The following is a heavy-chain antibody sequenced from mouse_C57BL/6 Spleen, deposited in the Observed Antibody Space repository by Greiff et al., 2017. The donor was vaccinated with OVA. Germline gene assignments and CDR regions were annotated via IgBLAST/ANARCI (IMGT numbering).Heavy chain of an antibody. D-gene: IGHD3-2*02. V-gene: IGHV1-7*01. J-gene: IGHJ2*01. CDR2: INPSSGYT. CDR3: ARGSLAQALDY. Sequence: QVQLKESGAELAKPGASVKLSCKASGYTFTSYWMHWVKQRPGQGLEWIGYINPSSGYTKYNQKFKDKATLTADKSSSSAYMQLSSLTYEDSAVYYCARGSLAQALDYWGQGTTLTVSS. CDR1: GYTFTSYW.